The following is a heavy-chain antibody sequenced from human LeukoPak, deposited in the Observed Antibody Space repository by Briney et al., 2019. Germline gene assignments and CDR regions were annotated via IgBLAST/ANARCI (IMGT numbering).Heavy chain of an antibody. J-gene: IGHJ4*02. D-gene: IGHD5/OR15-5a*01. CDR1: AITFSNSW. Sequence: GGSLRLSCTASAITFSNSWMSWVRQAPGKGLEWVANIKQDGSETNYVDSVKGRFTISRDNAKNSLFLQMNSLRGEDTGIYYRARHLAGDSLYRHFDYWGQGTLVTVSS. V-gene: IGHV3-7*04. CDR3: ARHLAGDSLYRHFDY. CDR2: IKQDGSET.